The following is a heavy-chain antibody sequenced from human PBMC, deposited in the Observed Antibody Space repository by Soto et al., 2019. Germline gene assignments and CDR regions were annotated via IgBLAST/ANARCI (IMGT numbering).Heavy chain of an antibody. D-gene: IGHD3-22*01. J-gene: IGHJ4*02. CDR2: IYYSGST. V-gene: IGHV4-39*01. CDR3: MLGSGWKDLAY. CDR1: GGSISSSSYY. Sequence: SETLSLTCTVSGGSISSSSYYWGWIPQPPGKGLEWIGSIYYSGSTYYNPSLKSRVTISVDTSKNQFSLKLSSVTAADTAVYYCMLGSGWKDLAYWGQGTLVTVSS.